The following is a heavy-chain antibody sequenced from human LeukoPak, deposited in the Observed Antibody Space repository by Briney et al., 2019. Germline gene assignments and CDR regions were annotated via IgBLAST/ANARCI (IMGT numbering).Heavy chain of an antibody. CDR2: INWNSGSI. CDR1: GFTFDDYA. V-gene: IGHV3-9*01. CDR3: ARDLQEVATILRYAFDI. D-gene: IGHD5-24*01. J-gene: IGHJ3*02. Sequence: GGSLRLSCAASGFTFDDYAMHWVRQAPGKGLEWVSRINWNSGSIGYADSVMGRFTISRDNAKTSLYLQMNSLRAEDTAVYYCARDLQEVATILRYAFDIWGQGTMVTVSS.